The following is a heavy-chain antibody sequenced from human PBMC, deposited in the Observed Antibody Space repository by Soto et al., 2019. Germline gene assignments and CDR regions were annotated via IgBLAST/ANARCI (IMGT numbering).Heavy chain of an antibody. CDR3: ATDSHMVVVAATGEYFQH. CDR1: GYTLTELS. J-gene: IGHJ1*01. CDR2: FDPEDGET. Sequence: ASVKVSCKVSGYTLTELSMHWVRQAPGKGLEWMGGFDPEDGETIYAQKFQGRVTMTEDTSTDTAYMELSSLRSEDTAVYYCATDSHMVVVAATGEYFQHWGQGTLVTVSS. V-gene: IGHV1-24*01. D-gene: IGHD2-15*01.